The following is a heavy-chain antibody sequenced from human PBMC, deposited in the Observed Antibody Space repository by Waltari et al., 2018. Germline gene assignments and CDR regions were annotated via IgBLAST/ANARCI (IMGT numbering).Heavy chain of an antibody. D-gene: IGHD2-21*01. J-gene: IGHJ4*02. V-gene: IGHV3-30*03. CDR2: ISYDGSNK. Sequence: QVQLVESGGGVVQPGRSLRLSCAASGFTFSSYGMHWVRQAPGKGLEWVAGISYDGSNKYYADSVKGRFTISRDNSKNTLYLQMNSLRAEDTAVYYCARIPPGGDYWGQGTLVTVSS. CDR3: ARIPPGGDY. CDR1: GFTFSSYG.